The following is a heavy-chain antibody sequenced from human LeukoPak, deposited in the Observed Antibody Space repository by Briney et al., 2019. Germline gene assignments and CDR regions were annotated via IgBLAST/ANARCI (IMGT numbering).Heavy chain of an antibody. CDR1: GGSISSYY. CDR2: INHSGST. V-gene: IGHV4-34*01. J-gene: IGHJ6*04. Sequence: SETLSLTCTVSGGSISSYYWSWIRQPPGKGLEWIGEINHSGSTNYNPSLKSRVTISVDTSKNQFSLKLSSVTAADTAVYYCAKDRYYDFWSGICADVWGKGTTVTVSS. D-gene: IGHD3-3*01. CDR3: AKDRYYDFWSGICADV.